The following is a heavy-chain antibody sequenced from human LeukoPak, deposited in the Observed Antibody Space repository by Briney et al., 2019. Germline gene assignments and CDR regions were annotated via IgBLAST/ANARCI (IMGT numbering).Heavy chain of an antibody. V-gene: IGHV1-2*02. CDR1: GYTFTGYY. CDR2: INPNSGGT. D-gene: IGHD3-9*01. J-gene: IGHJ5*02. CDR3: AIFELYYDILTGYSNWFDP. Sequence: ASVKVSCKASGYTFTGYYMHWVRQAPGQGLEWMGWINPNSGGTNYAQKFQGRVTMTGDTSISTAYMELSRLRSDDTAVYYCAIFELYYDILTGYSNWFDPWGQGTLVTVSS.